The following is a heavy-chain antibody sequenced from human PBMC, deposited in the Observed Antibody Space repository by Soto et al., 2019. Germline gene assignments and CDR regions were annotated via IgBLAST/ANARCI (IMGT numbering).Heavy chain of an antibody. V-gene: IGHV1-2*02. CDR3: ARDLSRQSYKWFDP. CDR2: INPASGDT. J-gene: IGHJ5*01. CDR1: GYTFTDHY. Sequence: QVQLVQSGAEGKEPGASMKVSCRASGYTFTDHYLNWVRKAPGQRPEYIGWINPASGDTKYTQRFQGRVTMTRDTSISTAYMELRRLTSDYTAVYYCARDLSRQSYKWFDPWGQGTLVTVSS. D-gene: IGHD3-16*02.